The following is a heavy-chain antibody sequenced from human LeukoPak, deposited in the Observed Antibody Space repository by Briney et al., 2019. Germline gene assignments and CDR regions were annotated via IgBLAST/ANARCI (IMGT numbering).Heavy chain of an antibody. J-gene: IGHJ4*02. CDR2: IYYSGST. V-gene: IGHV4-39*07. D-gene: IGHD3-3*01. Sequence: SETLSLTCTVSGGSISSSSYYWGWIRQPPGKGLEWIGSIYYSGSTYYNPSLKSRVTISVDTSKNQFSLKLKSVTAADTAVYYCARVSRGYYSNYVDYWGQGTLVTVSS. CDR3: ARVSRGYYSNYVDY. CDR1: GGSISSSSYY.